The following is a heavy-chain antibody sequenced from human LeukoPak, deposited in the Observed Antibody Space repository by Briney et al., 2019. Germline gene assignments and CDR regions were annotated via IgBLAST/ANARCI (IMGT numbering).Heavy chain of an antibody. D-gene: IGHD3-3*01. CDR2: IYYSGCT. CDR3: ARVPAALDFWSGYYMDYYYGMDV. Sequence: SETLSLTCTVSGGSISSYYWSWIRQPPGKGLEWIGYIYYSGCTNYNPSLKSRVTISVDTSKNQFSLKLSSVTAADTAVYYCARVPAALDFWSGYYMDYYYGMDVWGQGTTVTVSS. CDR1: GGSISSYY. J-gene: IGHJ6*02. V-gene: IGHV4-59*01.